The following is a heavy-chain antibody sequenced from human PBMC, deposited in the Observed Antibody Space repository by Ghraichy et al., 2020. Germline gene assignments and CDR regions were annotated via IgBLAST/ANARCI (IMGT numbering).Heavy chain of an antibody. D-gene: IGHD3-22*01. V-gene: IGHV2-70*01. CDR1: GFSLXTXAMC. J-gene: IGHJ4*02. CDR2: XXXDXXK. Sequence: SGPTLVKPTQTLTLXXTXXGFSLXTXAMCVXXIRXPPGKALEWLXLXXXDXXKYYSTSLKTRRTISKEPSKNXVVLKMTNMEPVDTTTYYCARICQDSSCYYYWAFXYWGQGXLVTVSS. CDR3: ARICQDSSCYYYWAFXY.